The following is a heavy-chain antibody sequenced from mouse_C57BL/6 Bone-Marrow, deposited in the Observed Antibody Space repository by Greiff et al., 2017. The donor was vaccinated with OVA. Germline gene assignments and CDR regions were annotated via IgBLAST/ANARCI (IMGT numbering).Heavy chain of an antibody. CDR1: GFTFSSYA. Sequence: EVQGVESGEDLVKPGGSLKLSCAASGFTFSSYAMSWVRQTPEKRLEWVAYISSGGDYIYYADTVKGRFTISRDNARNTLYLQMSSLKSEDTAMYYCTRRPSLSGYFDVWGTGTTVTVSS. J-gene: IGHJ1*03. D-gene: IGHD1-3*01. CDR3: TRRPSLSGYFDV. CDR2: ISSGGDYI. V-gene: IGHV5S21*01.